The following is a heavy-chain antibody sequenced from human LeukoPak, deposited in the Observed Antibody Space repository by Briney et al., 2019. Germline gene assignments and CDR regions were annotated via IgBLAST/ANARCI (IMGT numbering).Heavy chain of an antibody. J-gene: IGHJ4*02. CDR1: GYIFVGYY. Sequence: ASVKVSCKTSGYIFVGYYMHWVRQAPGEGLEWMGWINPNGGVTNYAQKFQGRVTLTRDTSSSTGYMEMNSLSSDDTAIYYCTRGGLGELFDSWGQGTLVAVSS. CDR2: INPNGGVT. CDR3: TRGGLGELFDS. V-gene: IGHV1-2*02. D-gene: IGHD3-10*01.